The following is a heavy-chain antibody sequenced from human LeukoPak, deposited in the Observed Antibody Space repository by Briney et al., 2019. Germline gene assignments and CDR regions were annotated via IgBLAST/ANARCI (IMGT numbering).Heavy chain of an antibody. CDR2: ISGSGGST. CDR3: ATRPVFCSSTSCDGFDP. V-gene: IGHV3-23*01. CDR1: GFTFSSYA. J-gene: IGHJ5*02. Sequence: PGGSLRLSCAASGFTFSSYAMSWVRQAPGKGLEWVSAISGSGGSTYYADSVKGRFTISRDNSKNTLYLQMNSLRAEDTAVYYCATRPVFCSSTSCDGFDPWGQGTLVTVSS. D-gene: IGHD2-2*01.